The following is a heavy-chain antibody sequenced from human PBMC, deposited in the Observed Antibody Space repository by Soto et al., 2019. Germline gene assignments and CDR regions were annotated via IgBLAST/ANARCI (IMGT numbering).Heavy chain of an antibody. Sequence: ASVKVSCKASGYTFTSYYMHWVRQAPGQGLEWMGIINPSGGSTSYAQKFQGRVTMTRDTSTSTVYMELSSLRPEDTAVYYCARDRVLPPDGPDDRYYYTYGMDVWGQGTTVTVSS. CDR2: INPSGGST. CDR1: GYTFTSYY. CDR3: ARDRVLPPDGPDDRYYYTYGMDV. J-gene: IGHJ6*02. D-gene: IGHD1-1*01. V-gene: IGHV1-46*01.